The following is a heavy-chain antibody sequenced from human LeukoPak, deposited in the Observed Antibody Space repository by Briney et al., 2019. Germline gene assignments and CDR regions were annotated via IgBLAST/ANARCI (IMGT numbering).Heavy chain of an antibody. CDR3: TSFYETN. CDR1: GTYW. Sequence: SGGSQRLSCAASGTYWMHWVRQAPGKGLVWVSHVNSDGSATSYADSVKGRFTISRDNAKNTVYLHMNSLRVEDTAVYYCTSFYETNWGQGTLVTVSS. V-gene: IGHV3-74*01. CDR2: VNSDGSAT. D-gene: IGHD2/OR15-2a*01. J-gene: IGHJ4*02.